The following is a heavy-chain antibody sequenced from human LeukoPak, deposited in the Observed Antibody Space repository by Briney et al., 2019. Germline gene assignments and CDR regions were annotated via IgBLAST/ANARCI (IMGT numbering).Heavy chain of an antibody. Sequence: ASVTVSCKASGYTFTDYYMHWVRQAPGQGLEWMGWINPNSGGTNYAQTFQGRVTMTRDTSISTAYVELSRLRSDDTAVYYCARETLVVVTAIPDSGNWFDPWGQGTLVTVSS. CDR3: ARETLVVVTAIPDSGNWFDP. V-gene: IGHV1-2*02. J-gene: IGHJ5*02. D-gene: IGHD2-21*02. CDR1: GYTFTDYY. CDR2: INPNSGGT.